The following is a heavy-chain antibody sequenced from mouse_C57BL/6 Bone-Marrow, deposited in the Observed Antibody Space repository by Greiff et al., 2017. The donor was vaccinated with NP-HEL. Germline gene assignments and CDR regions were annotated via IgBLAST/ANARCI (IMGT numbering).Heavy chain of an antibody. J-gene: IGHJ3*01. CDR1: GYTFTSYW. V-gene: IGHV1-69*01. CDR3: ARRDYYGREFAY. Sequence: QVQLQQPGAELVMPGASVKLSCKASGYTFTSYWMHWVKQRPGQGLEWIGEIDPSDSYTNYNQKFKGKSTLTVDKSSSTAYMQLSSLTSEDSAVYYCARRDYYGREFAYWGQGTLVTVFA. CDR2: IDPSDSYT. D-gene: IGHD1-1*01.